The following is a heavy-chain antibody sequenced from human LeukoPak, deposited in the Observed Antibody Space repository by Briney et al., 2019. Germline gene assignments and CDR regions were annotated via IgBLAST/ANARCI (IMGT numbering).Heavy chain of an antibody. D-gene: IGHD6-13*01. CDR3: AKGPIWYSSSWHFDY. CDR1: GFTFSSYA. V-gene: IGHV3-23*01. CDR2: ITGSGGRT. J-gene: IGHJ4*02. Sequence: PGGSLRLSCAASGFTFSSYAMNWVRQAPGKGLEWVSAITGSGGRTYYADSVKGRFTISRDNSKNTLYLQMNSLRAEDTAVYYCAKGPIWYSSSWHFDYWGQGTLVTVSS.